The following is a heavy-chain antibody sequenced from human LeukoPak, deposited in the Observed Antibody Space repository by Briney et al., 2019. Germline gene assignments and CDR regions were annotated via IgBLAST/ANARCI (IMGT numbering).Heavy chain of an antibody. D-gene: IGHD3-22*01. V-gene: IGHV1-69*05. CDR1: GGTFSSYA. CDR2: IIPIFGTA. Sequence: ASVKVSCKASGGTFSSYAISWVRQAPGQGLEWMGRIIPIFGTAYYAQNFQGRVTITTDESTSTAYLELSSLRSEDTAVYYCARDAYDSSGYFTTWGQGTLVTVSS. CDR3: ARDAYDSSGYFTT. J-gene: IGHJ5*02.